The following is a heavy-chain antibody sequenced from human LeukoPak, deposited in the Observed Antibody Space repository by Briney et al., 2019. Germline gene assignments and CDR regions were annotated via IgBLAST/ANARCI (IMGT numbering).Heavy chain of an antibody. CDR1: GDPFTSTHYW. CDR2: IQCTGRT. D-gene: IGHD1-20*01. Sequence: PSETLSLTCTISGDPFTSTHYWWDWVRLSPGKGLEWIGAIQCTGRTFSNPSLKSRVTTPVDASKRQFSLDLRSATAADTAVYYCARRRHNFDYYDVWGQGTRVTVSS. CDR3: ARRRHNFDYYDV. J-gene: IGHJ3*01. V-gene: IGHV4-39*01.